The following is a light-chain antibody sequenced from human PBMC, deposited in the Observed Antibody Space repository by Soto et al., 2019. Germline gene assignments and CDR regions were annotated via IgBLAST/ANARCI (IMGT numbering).Light chain of an antibody. CDR1: SSDVGGYNY. Sequence: QSALTQPLSVSGSPGQSVTISCTGTSSDVGGYNYVSWYQQHPGKAPKLMIYDVSKRPSGVPDRFSGSKSGNTASLTISGLQAEDEADYYCCSYAGSPLYVFGTGTKVTVL. CDR2: DVS. J-gene: IGLJ1*01. CDR3: CSYAGSPLYV. V-gene: IGLV2-11*01.